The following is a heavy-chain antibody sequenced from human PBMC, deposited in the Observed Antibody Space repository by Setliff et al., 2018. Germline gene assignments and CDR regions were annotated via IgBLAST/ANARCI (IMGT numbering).Heavy chain of an antibody. J-gene: IGHJ2*01. V-gene: IGHV4-59*08. CDR1: GGSISSHY. Sequence: PSETLSLTCTVSGGSISSHYWSWIRQPPGKGLVWIGSIYYSGSTSYNPSLKSRVTISVDTSKNQFSLKLSSVTAADTAVYYCARLSALSTRITDWYFDLWGRGTLVTVSS. CDR3: ARLSALSTRITDWYFDL. CDR2: IYYSGST. D-gene: IGHD2-2*01.